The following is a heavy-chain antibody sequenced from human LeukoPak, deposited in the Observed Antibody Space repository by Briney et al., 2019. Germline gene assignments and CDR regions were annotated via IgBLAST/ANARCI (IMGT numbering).Heavy chain of an antibody. CDR1: GYTFTSYA. V-gene: IGHV7-4-1*02. J-gene: IGHJ4*02. D-gene: IGHD3-9*01. CDR3: ARRTAPKYYDILTGYYTADRNFDY. CDR2: INTNTGNP. Sequence: ASVKVSCKASGYTFTSYAMNWVRQAPGQGLEWMGWINTNTGNPTYAQGFTGRFVFSLDTSVSTAYLQISSLKAEDTAVYYCARRTAPKYYDILTGYYTADRNFDYWGQGTLVTVSS.